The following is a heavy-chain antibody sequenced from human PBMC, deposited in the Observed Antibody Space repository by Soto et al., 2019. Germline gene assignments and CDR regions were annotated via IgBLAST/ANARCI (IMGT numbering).Heavy chain of an antibody. V-gene: IGHV4-34*01. J-gene: IGHJ4*02. D-gene: IGHD3-22*01. CDR1: GGSFSGYY. CDR2: INHSGST. CDR3: ARDSSGYYYSFAY. Sequence: QVQLQQWGAGLLKPSESLSLTCAVYGGSFSGYYWSWIRQPPGKGLEWIGEINHSGSTNYNPSLKTRVTISVDTSKNQFSLKLSSVTAADTAVYYCARDSSGYYYSFAYWGQGTLVTVSS.